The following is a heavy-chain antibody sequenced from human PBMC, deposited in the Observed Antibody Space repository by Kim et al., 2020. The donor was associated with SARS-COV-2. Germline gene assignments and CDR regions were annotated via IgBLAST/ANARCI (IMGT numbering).Heavy chain of an antibody. D-gene: IGHD1-26*01. Sequence: KSRVTISVDTSKNQFSLKLSSVTAADTAVYYCARADHLEPIVGAQYYFDYWGQGTLVTVSS. V-gene: IGHV4-34*01. CDR3: ARADHLEPIVGAQYYFDY. J-gene: IGHJ4*02.